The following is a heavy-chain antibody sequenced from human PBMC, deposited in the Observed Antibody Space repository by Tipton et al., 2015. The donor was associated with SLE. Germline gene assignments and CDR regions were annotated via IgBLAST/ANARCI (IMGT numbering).Heavy chain of an antibody. V-gene: IGHV3-11*04. CDR1: GFTFSDYY. D-gene: IGHD3-3*01. CDR2: ISSSGSTI. CDR3: ARYDFWSGYYHFDY. Sequence: AVSGFTFSDYYMSWIRQAPGKGLEWVSYISSSGSTIYYADSVKGRFTISRDNAKNSLYLQMNGLRAEDTAVYYCARYDFWSGYYHFDYWGQGTLVTVSS. J-gene: IGHJ4*02.